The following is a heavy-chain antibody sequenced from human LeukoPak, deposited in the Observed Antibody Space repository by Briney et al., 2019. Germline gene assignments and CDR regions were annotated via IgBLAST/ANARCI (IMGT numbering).Heavy chain of an antibody. J-gene: IGHJ4*02. Sequence: GGPLRLSCSAFGFTFSDLAMHWVRQAPGKGLEYVSGITRNGDRKFYADSVKGRFTISRDNSKNTLYLQMSSLNPEDTAVYYCVNQISGWVYWGQGTLVTVSS. CDR2: ITRNGDRK. CDR1: GFTFSDLA. D-gene: IGHD6-19*01. CDR3: VNQISGWVY. V-gene: IGHV3-64D*06.